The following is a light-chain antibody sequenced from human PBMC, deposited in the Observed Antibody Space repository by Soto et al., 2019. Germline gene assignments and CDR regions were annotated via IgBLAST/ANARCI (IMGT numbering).Light chain of an antibody. CDR2: GDN. J-gene: IGLJ2*01. Sequence: QSALTQPPSVSGAPGQRLTIACTGSSSNIGAGYAVHWPQHLPGRAPKLLVYGDNNRPSGVPDRFSGSESGTSAYLTITGLQAEDEAHYYCQSYDTRLSAVVFGGGTKLTVL. V-gene: IGLV1-40*01. CDR3: QSYDTRLSAVV. CDR1: SSNIGAGYA.